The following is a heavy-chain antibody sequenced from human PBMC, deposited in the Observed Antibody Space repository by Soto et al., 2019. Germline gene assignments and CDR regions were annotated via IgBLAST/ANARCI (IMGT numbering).Heavy chain of an antibody. CDR2: INHSGST. CDR3: ARGRGYCSGGSCYRYYYYGMDV. J-gene: IGHJ6*02. D-gene: IGHD2-15*01. V-gene: IGHV4-34*01. Sequence: SAPLSLTCAVSGVSFSGYYWSWIRQPPGQGLEWIGEINHSGSTNYNPSLKSRVTISVDTSKNQFSLKLSSVTAADTAVYYCARGRGYCSGGSCYRYYYYGMDVWGQGTTVTVSS. CDR1: GVSFSGYY.